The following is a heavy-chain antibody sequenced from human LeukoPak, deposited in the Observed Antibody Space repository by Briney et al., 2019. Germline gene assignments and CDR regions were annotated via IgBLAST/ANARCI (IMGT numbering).Heavy chain of an antibody. CDR2: INHSGST. J-gene: IGHJ3*02. V-gene: IGHV4-34*01. D-gene: IGHD3-10*01. CDR1: GGSFSGYY. CDR3: ARGRPYGSGSYYNDRSDAFDI. Sequence: SETLSLTCAVYGGSFSGYYWSWIRQPPGKGLEWIGEINHSGSTNYNPSLKSRVTISVDTSKNQFSLKLSSVTAADTAVYYCARGRPYGSGSYYNDRSDAFDIWGQGTMVTVSS.